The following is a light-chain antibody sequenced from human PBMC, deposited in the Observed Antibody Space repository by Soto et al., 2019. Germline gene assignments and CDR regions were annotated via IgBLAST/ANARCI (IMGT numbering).Light chain of an antibody. Sequence: QSVLTQPPSASGSPGQSVTISCTGTSSDVGGYNYVSWYQQHPGKAPKLMIYEVSKRPSGVPDRFSGSKPGNTASLTVSGLQAEDEADYYCSSYAGSNNFWVFGGGTKVTVL. CDR3: SSYAGSNNFWV. CDR2: EVS. J-gene: IGLJ3*02. CDR1: SSDVGGYNY. V-gene: IGLV2-8*01.